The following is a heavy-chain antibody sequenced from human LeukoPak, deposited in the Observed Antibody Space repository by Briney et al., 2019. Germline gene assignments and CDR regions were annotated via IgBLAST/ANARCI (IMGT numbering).Heavy chain of an antibody. J-gene: IGHJ4*02. D-gene: IGHD3-9*01. CDR1: GYTLTELS. CDR3: ATAGDILTGYYFDY. CDR2: FDPEDGET. Sequence: ASVKVSCKVSGYTLTELSMHWVRQAPGKGLEWMGGFDPEDGETIYAQKFQGRVTMTEDTPTDTAYMELSSLRSEDTAVYYCATAGDILTGYYFDYWGQGTLVTVSS. V-gene: IGHV1-24*01.